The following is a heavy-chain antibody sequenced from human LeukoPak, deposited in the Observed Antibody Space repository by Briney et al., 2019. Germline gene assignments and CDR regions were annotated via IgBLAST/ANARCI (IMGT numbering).Heavy chain of an antibody. J-gene: IGHJ5*02. CDR2: INPSGGST. Sequence: GASVKVSCKASGYTFTSYYMHWVRQAPGQGLEWMGIINPSGGSTSYAQKFQGRVTVTRDMSTSTVYMELSSLRSEDTAVYYCARGRSVVPAAIVDWFDPWGQGTLVTVSS. D-gene: IGHD2-2*02. CDR3: ARGRSVVPAAIVDWFDP. CDR1: GYTFTSYY. V-gene: IGHV1-46*01.